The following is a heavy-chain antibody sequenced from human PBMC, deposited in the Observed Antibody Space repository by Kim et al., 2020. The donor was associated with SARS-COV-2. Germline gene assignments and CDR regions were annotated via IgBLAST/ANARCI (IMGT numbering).Heavy chain of an antibody. J-gene: IGHJ4*02. D-gene: IGHD6-19*01. V-gene: IGHV4-34*01. CDR3: ARRIAVAGILAVLDY. Sequence: SETLSLTCAVYGGSFSGYYWSWIRQPPGKGLEWIGEINHSGSTNYNPSLKSRVTISVDTSKNQFSLKLSSVTAADTAVYYCARRIAVAGILAVLDYWGQGTLVTVPS. CDR1: GGSFSGYY. CDR2: INHSGST.